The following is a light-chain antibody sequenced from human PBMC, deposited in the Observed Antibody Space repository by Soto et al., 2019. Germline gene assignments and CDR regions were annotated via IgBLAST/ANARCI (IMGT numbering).Light chain of an antibody. CDR3: SSYSSSSPQV. J-gene: IGLJ1*01. Sequence: QSALTQPASVSGSPGQSITMSCTGTSSDVGDDKYVSRYQQHPGTAPKIVIYAINNRPSGVSNRFSGSKSGNTASLTISVLQAEDEAAYYCSSYSSSSPQVFGTGTKVTVL. V-gene: IGLV2-14*01. CDR1: SSDVGDDKY. CDR2: AIN.